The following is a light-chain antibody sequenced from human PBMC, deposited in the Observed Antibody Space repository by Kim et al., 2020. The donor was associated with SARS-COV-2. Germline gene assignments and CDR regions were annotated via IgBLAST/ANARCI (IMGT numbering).Light chain of an antibody. CDR3: QALDTGTVV. CDR2: QDT. Sequence: VSPGQTASITCSGDELGDKYVCWYQQKPGQSPLMVIYQDTKRPSGIPERFSGSNSGNTATLTLSGSQAMDEADYYCQALDTGTVVFGGGTQLTVL. CDR1: ELGDKY. J-gene: IGLJ2*01. V-gene: IGLV3-1*01.